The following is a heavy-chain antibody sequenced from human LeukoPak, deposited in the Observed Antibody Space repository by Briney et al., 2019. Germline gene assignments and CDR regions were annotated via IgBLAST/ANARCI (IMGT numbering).Heavy chain of an antibody. V-gene: IGHV1-8*03. D-gene: IGHD1-26*01. J-gene: IGHJ6*03. CDR3: ARGVGATISYYHYYIDV. CDR1: GYTFTSYD. CDR2: MNPNTGNA. Sequence: ASVKVSCKASGYTFTSYDINWVRQASGQGLEWMGWMNPNTGNAGYAQKFQGRVTITRNTSISTVYMELSSLRSEDTAVYYCARGVGATISYYHYYIDVWGKGTTVTVSS.